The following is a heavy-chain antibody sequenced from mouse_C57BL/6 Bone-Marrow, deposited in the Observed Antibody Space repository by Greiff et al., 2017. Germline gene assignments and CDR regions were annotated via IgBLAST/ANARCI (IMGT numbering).Heavy chain of an antibody. D-gene: IGHD1-1*01. V-gene: IGHV1-72*01. CDR3: ERCEGHYYYSSSSAPLYAMDY. J-gene: IGHJ4*01. CDR2: IDPNSGGT. Sequence: QVQLQQPGAELVKPGASVKLSCKASGYTFTSYWMHWVKQRPGRGLEWIGRIDPNSGGTKYNEKVKSKATLTVDKPSSTAYMQLSSLSSVVSAVYYCERCEGHYYYSSSSAPLYAMDYWGQGTSVTVSS. CDR1: GYTFTSYW.